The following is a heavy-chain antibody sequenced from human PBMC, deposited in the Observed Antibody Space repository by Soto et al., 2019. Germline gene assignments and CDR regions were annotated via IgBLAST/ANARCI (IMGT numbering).Heavy chain of an antibody. Sequence: GGSLRLSCSASGFAFSNYAIHWVRQAPGKGLEWVAVLAYDGTTEDYADSVKGRFTISRDNSRKTVYLQMNSLRPEDTAVYYCARESYSVVTNHYYGMDVWGQGTTVTVSS. D-gene: IGHD2-21*02. CDR2: LAYDGTTE. CDR1: GFAFSNYA. CDR3: ARESYSVVTNHYYGMDV. J-gene: IGHJ6*02. V-gene: IGHV3-30*04.